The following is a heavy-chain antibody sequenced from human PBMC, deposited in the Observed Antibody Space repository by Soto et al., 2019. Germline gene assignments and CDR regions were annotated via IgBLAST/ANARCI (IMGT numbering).Heavy chain of an antibody. Sequence: QVQLVESGGGVVQPGRSLRLSCAASGFTFSSYGMHWVRQAPGKGLEWVAVIWYDGSNKYYADSVKGRFTISRDNSKSTLFLQMNSLRAEDTAVYYCARDRWTFDYWGQGPLVTVSS. J-gene: IGHJ4*02. V-gene: IGHV3-33*01. D-gene: IGHD2-15*01. CDR3: ARDRWTFDY. CDR1: GFTFSSYG. CDR2: IWYDGSNK.